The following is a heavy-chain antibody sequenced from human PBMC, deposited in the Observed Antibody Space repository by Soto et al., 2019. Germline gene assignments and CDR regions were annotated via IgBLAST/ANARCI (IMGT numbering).Heavy chain of an antibody. CDR1: GFSLSTSGVG. Sequence: QITLKESGPTLVKPTQTLTLTCTFSGFSLSTSGVGVGWIRQPPGKALEWLALIYWDDDKRYSPSLKSRLTTHKDTADNQVVLTMTNMDPVDTAIYYCALEPYCSGGSLHTSWFDPWRQGPLVTVSS. CDR2: IYWDDDK. CDR3: ALEPYCSGGSLHTSWFDP. V-gene: IGHV2-5*02. J-gene: IGHJ5*02. D-gene: IGHD2-15*01.